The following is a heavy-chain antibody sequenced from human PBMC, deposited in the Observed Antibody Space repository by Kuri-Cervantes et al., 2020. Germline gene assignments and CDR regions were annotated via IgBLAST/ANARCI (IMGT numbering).Heavy chain of an antibody. D-gene: IGHD2/OR15-2a*01. Sequence: ASVKVSCKASGYTFTSEGITWARQAPGQGLEWMGIINPSGGSTSYAQKFQGRVTMTRDTSTSTVYMELSSLRSEDTAVYYCARDFSSLSDAFDIWGQGTMVTVSS. V-gene: IGHV1-46*01. CDR1: GYTFTSEG. CDR2: INPSGGST. CDR3: ARDFSSLSDAFDI. J-gene: IGHJ3*02.